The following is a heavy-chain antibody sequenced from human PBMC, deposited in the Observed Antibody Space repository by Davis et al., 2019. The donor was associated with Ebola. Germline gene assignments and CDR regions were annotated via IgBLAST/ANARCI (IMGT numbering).Heavy chain of an antibody. CDR2: INTDGSST. J-gene: IGHJ6*02. CDR3: ASDAATGTYYYYGMDV. V-gene: IGHV3-74*01. D-gene: IGHD1-1*01. CDR1: GFTFSNFY. Sequence: HTGGSLRLSCAASGFTFSNFYIHWVRQAPGKGLVWVSRINTDGSSTNYADSVKGRFTISRDNAKNTLYLQMNSLRAEDTAVYYCASDAATGTYYYYGMDVWGQGTTVTVSS.